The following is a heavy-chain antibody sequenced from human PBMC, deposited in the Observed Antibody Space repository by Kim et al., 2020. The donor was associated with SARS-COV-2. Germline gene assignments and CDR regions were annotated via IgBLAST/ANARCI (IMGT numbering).Heavy chain of an antibody. J-gene: IGHJ6*02. Sequence: ASVKVSCKASGYTFTSYYIHWVRQAPGQGLEWMGIINPSGGSTSYAQKFQGRVTMTRDTSTSTVYMELSSLRSEDTAVYYCARDYYFGATVTTLPFVGMDVWGQGTTVTVSS. CDR1: GYTFTSYY. V-gene: IGHV1-46*01. CDR3: ARDYYFGATVTTLPFVGMDV. D-gene: IGHD4-17*01. CDR2: INPSGGST.